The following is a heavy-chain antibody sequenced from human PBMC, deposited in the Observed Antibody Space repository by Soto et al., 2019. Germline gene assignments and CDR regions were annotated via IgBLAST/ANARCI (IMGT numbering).Heavy chain of an antibody. V-gene: IGHV1-46*01. Sequence: QVQLVQSGAEVNKPGASVKVSCKTSGYSFTNYFIHWVRQAPGQGLEWMGILNPSADTTNYAQKFQGRGTVTRDTATSTVYMELRSLRSEDTAVYFCAREFGGSRVFDYWGQGTLVTVSS. CDR3: AREFGGSRVFDY. CDR2: LNPSADTT. CDR1: GYSFTNYF. J-gene: IGHJ4*02. D-gene: IGHD1-26*01.